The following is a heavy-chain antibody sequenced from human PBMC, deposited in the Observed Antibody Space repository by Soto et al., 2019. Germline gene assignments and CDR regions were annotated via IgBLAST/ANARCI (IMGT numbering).Heavy chain of an antibody. CDR1: GCSLRGYS. CDR2: VYSGGGT. J-gene: IGHJ5*02. D-gene: IGHD3-3*01. CDR3: ARDFWSGYYSGFDP. Sequence: SEILSLTCIVSGCSLRGYSWSWIRQSPGKGLEWIGYVYSGGGTNYSPSFMGRVTISVDTTDNQFSLKLNSVTAADTAVYYCARDFWSGYYSGFDPWGQGTLVTVSS. V-gene: IGHV4-59*01.